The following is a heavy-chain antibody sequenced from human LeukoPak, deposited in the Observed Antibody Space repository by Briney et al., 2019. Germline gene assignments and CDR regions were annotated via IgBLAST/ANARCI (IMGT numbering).Heavy chain of an antibody. D-gene: IGHD1-26*01. CDR1: GLTFNIYG. CDR2: VGGGDDI. J-gene: IGHJ4*02. V-gene: IGHV3-23*01. CDR3: AKDATPKNSMWDYSDS. Sequence: PGGSLRLSCVASGLTFNIYGMSWVRQAPGKGPEWVSSVGGGDDIHYADSVKGRFTAYRDDAKNTVYLQMNRLKVEDTAIYFCAKDATPKNSMWDYSDSWGQGTLVTVSS.